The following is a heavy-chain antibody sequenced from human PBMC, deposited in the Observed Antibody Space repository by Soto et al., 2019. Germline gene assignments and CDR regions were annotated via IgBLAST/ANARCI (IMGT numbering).Heavy chain of an antibody. CDR3: ARSESVVVITRFDY. CDR1: GGTFSSYA. J-gene: IGHJ4*02. V-gene: IGHV1-69*13. CDR2: IIPIFGTA. D-gene: IGHD3-22*01. Sequence: SVKVSCKASGGTFSSYAISWVRQAPGQGLEWMGGIIPIFGTANYAQKFQGRVTITADESTSTAYMELSSLRSEDTTVYYCARSESVVVITRFDYWGQGTLVTVSS.